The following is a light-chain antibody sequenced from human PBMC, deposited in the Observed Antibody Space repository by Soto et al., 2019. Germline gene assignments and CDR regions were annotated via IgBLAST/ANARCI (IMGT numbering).Light chain of an antibody. CDR3: QQYNNWPPWT. CDR1: QSVSSN. V-gene: IGKV3-15*01. J-gene: IGKJ1*01. Sequence: EIVMTQSPATLSVSPGERATLSCRASQSVSSNLAWYQQKPGQAPRLLIYGASTRATDIPGRFSGSGSGTEFTLTISSLQSEDFAFYYCQQYNNWPPWTFGQGTKVEIK. CDR2: GAS.